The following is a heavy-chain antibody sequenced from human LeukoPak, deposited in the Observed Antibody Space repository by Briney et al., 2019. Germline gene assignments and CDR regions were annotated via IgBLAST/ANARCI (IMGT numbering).Heavy chain of an antibody. CDR1: GYTFTSYG. Sequence: SVKVSCKASGYTFTSYGISWVRQAPGQGLEWMGRIIPILGIANYAQKFQGRVTITADKSTSTAYMELSSLRSEDTAVYYCARETLYCSGGSCYYYYGMDVWGQGTTVTVSS. CDR2: IIPILGIA. J-gene: IGHJ6*02. CDR3: ARETLYCSGGSCYYYYGMDV. D-gene: IGHD2-15*01. V-gene: IGHV1-69*04.